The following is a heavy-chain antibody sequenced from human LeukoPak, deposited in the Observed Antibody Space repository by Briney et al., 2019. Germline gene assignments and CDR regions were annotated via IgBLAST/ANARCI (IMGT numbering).Heavy chain of an antibody. CDR3: ARDFTIVIIPAALDY. J-gene: IGHJ4*02. D-gene: IGHD2-2*01. CDR1: GFTFRGYA. Sequence: GGSLRLSCAASGFTFRGYAMHWVRQAPGKGLEWVAVPSYDGSDKYYADSVKGRFTISRDNSKNTLYLQMNSLRAEDTAVYYCARDFTIVIIPAALDYWGQGTLVTVSS. CDR2: PSYDGSDK. V-gene: IGHV3-30-3*01.